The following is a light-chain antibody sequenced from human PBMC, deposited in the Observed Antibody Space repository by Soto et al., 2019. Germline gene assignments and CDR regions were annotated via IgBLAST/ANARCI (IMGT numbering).Light chain of an antibody. J-gene: IGKJ1*01. CDR2: AAS. CDR1: QSINSY. V-gene: IGKV1-39*01. CDR3: QQSYSTPRT. Sequence: DIQMTQSPFSLSASVGDRVTITCRASQSINSYLNWYQQKPGKAPKLLIYAASSLQSGVPSRFSGSGSGTDFTLTISSLQPEDFANYYCQQSYSTPRTFGQGTKVEIK.